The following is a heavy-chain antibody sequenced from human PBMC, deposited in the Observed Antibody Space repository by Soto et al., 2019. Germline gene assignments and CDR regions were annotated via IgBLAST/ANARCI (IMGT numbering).Heavy chain of an antibody. CDR1: GFTFITYA. D-gene: IGHD2-8*01. V-gene: IGHV3-23*01. CDR2: ITTSGGNT. CDR3: AGRYCTNAVCYTNYYYYIDV. Sequence: EVQLLESGGGLVQPGGSLRLSCAASGFTFITYAMSWVRQATGKGLEWVSTITTSGGNTYYAESVQGRFTISRNNSKNTLYLQMNSLRAEDTAVYYCAGRYCTNAVCYTNYYYYIDVWAKGTTVTVSS. J-gene: IGHJ6*03.